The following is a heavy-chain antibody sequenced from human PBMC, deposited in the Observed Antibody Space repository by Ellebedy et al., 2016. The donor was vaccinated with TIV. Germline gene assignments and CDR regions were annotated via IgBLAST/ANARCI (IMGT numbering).Heavy chain of an antibody. D-gene: IGHD2-8*01. V-gene: IGHV1-69*02. CDR2: IIPILDIT. J-gene: IGHJ4*02. CDR1: GGTFSSYS. Sequence: AASVKVSCKASGGTFSSYSINWVRQAPGQGLEWMGRIIPILDITNYAQNFQGRVTITRDTSASTAYMELSSLTSEDTAVYYCARGVYAMGNFDYWGQGTLVTVSS. CDR3: ARGVYAMGNFDY.